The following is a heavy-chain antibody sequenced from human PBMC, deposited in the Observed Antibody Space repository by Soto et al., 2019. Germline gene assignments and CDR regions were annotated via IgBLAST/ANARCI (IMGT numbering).Heavy chain of an antibody. CDR2: INPNSGGT. CDR3: ARDRVVGYCSSTSCTNFDY. D-gene: IGHD2-2*01. CDR1: GYTFTGYY. V-gene: IGHV1-2*02. J-gene: IGHJ4*02. Sequence: ASVKVSCKASGYTFTGYYMHWVRQAPGQGLEWMGRINPNSGGTNYAQKFQGRVTITRDTSTSTVYMELSSLRSEDTAVYYCARDRVVGYCSSTSCTNFDYWGQGTLVTVSS.